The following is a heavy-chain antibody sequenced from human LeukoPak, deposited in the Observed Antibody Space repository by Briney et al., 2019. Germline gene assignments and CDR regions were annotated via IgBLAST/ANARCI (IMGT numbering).Heavy chain of an antibody. CDR2: IKHKAHSYTT. Sequence: GGSLRLSCAASGFTFSDHYMDWVRQAPGKGLEWVGRIKHKAHSYTTEYAASVKGRFTISRDDSKSSLYLQMNSPKIEDTAVYYCAQFAKGGWGQGTLVTVSS. D-gene: IGHD3-16*01. V-gene: IGHV3-72*01. J-gene: IGHJ4*02. CDR3: AQFAKGG. CDR1: GFTFSDHY.